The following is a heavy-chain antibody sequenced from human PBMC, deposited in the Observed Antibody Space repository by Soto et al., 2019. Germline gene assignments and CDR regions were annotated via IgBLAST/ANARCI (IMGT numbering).Heavy chain of an antibody. CDR3: ARDRGYDAHDYYYNAMDV. J-gene: IGHJ6*02. Sequence: EVQLVESGGGLVKPGGSLRLSCISSGFTFRTYTMNWVRQAPGKGLEWVSSIRGFSPYTFYAESVRGRFTISRDNAKNSLFLQMDSLRAEDTAVYYCARDRGYDAHDYYYNAMDVWGQGTTVTVSS. CDR2: IRGFSPYT. CDR1: GFTFRTYT. D-gene: IGHD3-10*01. V-gene: IGHV3-21*01.